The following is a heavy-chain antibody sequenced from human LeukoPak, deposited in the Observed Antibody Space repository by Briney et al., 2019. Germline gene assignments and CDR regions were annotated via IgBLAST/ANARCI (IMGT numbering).Heavy chain of an antibody. CDR2: ISAYNGNT. CDR3: ARDWSSSSEPILGY. CDR1: GYTFTSYG. D-gene: IGHD6-6*01. Sequence: GASVKVSCKASGYTFTSYGISWVRQAPGQGLEWMGWISAYNGNTNYAQKLQGRVTMTTDTSTSTAYMELRSLRSDDTAVYYCARDWSSSSEPILGYWGQGTLVTVSS. J-gene: IGHJ4*02. V-gene: IGHV1-18*01.